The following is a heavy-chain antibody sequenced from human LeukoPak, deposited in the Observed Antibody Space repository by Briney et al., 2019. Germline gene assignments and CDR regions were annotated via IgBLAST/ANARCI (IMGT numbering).Heavy chain of an antibody. V-gene: IGHV4-39*01. D-gene: IGHD3-3*01. CDR2: IYYSGST. Sequence: SETLSLTCTVSGGSISSSSYYWGWIRQPPGKGLEWIGSIYYSGSTYYNPPLKSRVTISVDTSKNQFSLKLSSVTAADTAVYYCARRPFDFWSGYSTKGRFDYWGQGTLVTVSS. J-gene: IGHJ4*02. CDR3: ARRPFDFWSGYSTKGRFDY. CDR1: GGSISSSSYY.